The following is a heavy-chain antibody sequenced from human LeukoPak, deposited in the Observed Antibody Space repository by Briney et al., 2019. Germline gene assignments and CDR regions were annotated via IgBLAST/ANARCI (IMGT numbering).Heavy chain of an antibody. CDR1: GFTFSSYE. D-gene: IGHD3-3*01. J-gene: IGHJ6*02. CDR2: ISSSGTTI. V-gene: IGHV3-48*03. CDR3: ARAPEDGDFWSGPYYGMDV. Sequence: PGASLRLSCAASGFTFSSYEMNWVRQAPGKGLEWVSYISSSGTTIYYADSVKGRFTISGDNAKNSLYLQMNSLTTEDTAVYYCARAPEDGDFWSGPYYGMDVWGQGTTVTVSS.